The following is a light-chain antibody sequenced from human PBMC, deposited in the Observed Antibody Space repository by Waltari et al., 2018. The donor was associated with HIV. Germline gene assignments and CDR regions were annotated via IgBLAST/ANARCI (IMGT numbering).Light chain of an antibody. J-gene: IGLJ3*02. CDR3: SSYTSSSTWV. V-gene: IGLV2-14*01. Sequence: QSALTQPASESGSPGQSVTISCTGTSSAVGGYNYVYWYQQHPGKAPKLMIYEVSNRPSGVSNRFSGSKSGNTASLTISGLQAEDEADYYCSSYTSSSTWVFGGGTKLTVL. CDR2: EVS. CDR1: SSAVGGYNY.